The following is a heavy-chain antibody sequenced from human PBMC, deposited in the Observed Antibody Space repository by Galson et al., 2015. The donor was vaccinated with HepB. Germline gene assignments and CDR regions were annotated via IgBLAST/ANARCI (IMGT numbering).Heavy chain of an antibody. V-gene: IGHV3-23*01. CDR2: ISGSGGST. Sequence: SLRLSCAASGFTFSSYAMSWVRQAPGKGLEWVSAISGSGGSTYYADSVKGRFTISRDNSKNTLYLQMNSLRAEDTAVYYCAKARGGIVVVPAAPPGGFWDYWGQGTLVTVSS. J-gene: IGHJ4*02. D-gene: IGHD2-2*01. CDR3: AKARGGIVVVPAAPPGGFWDY. CDR1: GFTFSSYA.